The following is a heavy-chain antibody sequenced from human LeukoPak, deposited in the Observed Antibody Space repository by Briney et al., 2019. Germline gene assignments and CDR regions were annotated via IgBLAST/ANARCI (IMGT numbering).Heavy chain of an antibody. Sequence: TGGSXXLXCAASGFTFNNXAXXGVRXAPGKXXXXXXAISGSAGSTYYAHSVKGRFTISRDNSKNTLYLQMNSLRVEDTAVYYRAKDLSTVTTGGYWGQGTLVTVSS. CDR3: AKDLSTVTTGGY. D-gene: IGHD4-17*01. J-gene: IGHJ4*02. CDR1: GFTFNNXA. CDR2: ISGSAGST. V-gene: IGHV3-23*01.